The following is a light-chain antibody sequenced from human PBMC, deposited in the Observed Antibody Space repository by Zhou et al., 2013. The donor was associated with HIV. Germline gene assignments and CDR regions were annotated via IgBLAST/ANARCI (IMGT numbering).Light chain of an antibody. CDR3: QQYNSYSWT. Sequence: DIQMTQSPSTLSASVGDRVTITCRASQSISSWLAWYQQKPGKAPNLLIYKASSLKSGVPSRFGGSGSGTEFTLTISSLQPDDFASYYCQQYNSYSWTFGQGTKVEIK. V-gene: IGKV1-5*03. CDR1: QSISSW. J-gene: IGKJ1*01. CDR2: KAS.